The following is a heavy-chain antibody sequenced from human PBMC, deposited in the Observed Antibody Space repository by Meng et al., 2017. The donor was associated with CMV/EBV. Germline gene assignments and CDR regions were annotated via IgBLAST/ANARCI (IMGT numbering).Heavy chain of an antibody. CDR3: AKSAVVPAAMGIDY. CDR2: IRYDGSNK. Sequence: GESLKISCAASGFTFSSYGIHWVRQAPGKGLEWVAFIRYDGSNKYYADSVKGRFTISRDNSKNTLYLQMNSLRAEDTAVYYCAKSAVVPAAMGIDYWGQGTLVTVSS. V-gene: IGHV3-30*02. D-gene: IGHD2-2*01. J-gene: IGHJ4*02. CDR1: GFTFSSYG.